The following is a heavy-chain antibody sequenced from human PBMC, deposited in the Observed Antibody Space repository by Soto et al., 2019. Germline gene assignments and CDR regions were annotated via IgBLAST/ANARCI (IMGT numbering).Heavy chain of an antibody. CDR3: ARDYSSSWGFDP. D-gene: IGHD6-13*01. V-gene: IGHV1-69*06. Sequence: SVNVSCKASGGTFSSYAISWVRQAPGQGLEWMGGIIPIFGTANYAQKFQGRVTITADKSTSTAYMELSSLRSEDTAVYYCARDYSSSWGFDPWGQGTLVTVSS. J-gene: IGHJ5*02. CDR2: IIPIFGTA. CDR1: GGTFSSYA.